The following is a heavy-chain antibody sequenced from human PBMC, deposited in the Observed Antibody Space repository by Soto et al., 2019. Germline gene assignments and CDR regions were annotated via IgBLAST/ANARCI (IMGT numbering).Heavy chain of an antibody. Sequence: QVQLVQFGAEVKKPGASVKVSCKASGYTFTSYGISWVRQAPGQGLEWMGWISAYNGNTNYAQKRQGRVTMTTDTSTSTAYMELRSLRSDDTAVYYCAREGRIAAAAYYYYYGMDVWGQGTTVTVSS. CDR2: ISAYNGNT. CDR1: GYTFTSYG. J-gene: IGHJ6*02. D-gene: IGHD6-13*01. V-gene: IGHV1-18*01. CDR3: AREGRIAAAAYYYYYGMDV.